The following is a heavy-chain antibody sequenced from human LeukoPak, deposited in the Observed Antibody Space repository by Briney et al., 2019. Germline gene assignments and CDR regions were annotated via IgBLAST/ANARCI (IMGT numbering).Heavy chain of an antibody. V-gene: IGHV3-21*01. J-gene: IGHJ3*02. CDR3: ARAYVDDAFDI. D-gene: IGHD3-16*01. CDR2: ISSSSSYI. CDR1: GFTFSIYS. Sequence: GGSLRLSCAASGFTFSIYSMNWVRQAPGKGLEWVSSISSSSSYISYADSVKGRFTNSRDNAKNSLYLQMDSLRAEDTAVCYCARAYVDDAFDIWGQGTMVTVSS.